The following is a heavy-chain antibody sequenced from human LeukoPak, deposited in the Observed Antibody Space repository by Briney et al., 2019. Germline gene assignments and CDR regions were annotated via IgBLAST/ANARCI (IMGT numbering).Heavy chain of an antibody. J-gene: IGHJ4*02. Sequence: GASVKVSCKASGYTFTSYDINWVRQATGQGLEWMGWTNPNSGNTGYAQKFQGRVTMTRNTSISTAYMELSSLRSEDTAVYYCARHCSGGSCYSTHFDYWGQGTLVTVSS. CDR1: GYTFTSYD. V-gene: IGHV1-8*01. CDR2: TNPNSGNT. D-gene: IGHD2-15*01. CDR3: ARHCSGGSCYSTHFDY.